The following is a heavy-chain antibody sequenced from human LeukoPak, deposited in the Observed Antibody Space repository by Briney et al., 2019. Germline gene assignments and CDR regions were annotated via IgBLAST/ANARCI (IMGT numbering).Heavy chain of an antibody. D-gene: IGHD3-22*01. CDR3: AKDRPNYYGSNGHYYKLNGDC. CDR2: ITSSGAAT. J-gene: IGHJ4*02. CDR1: GFTFSSYA. V-gene: IGHV3-23*01. Sequence: HPGGSLRLSCAASGFTFSSYAMSWVRQAPGKGLEWVSSITSSGAATYYADSVKGRFTISRDNSDNTLYLQMASLRAEDTAVYYCAKDRPNYYGSNGHYYKLNGDCWGQGTLVTVSS.